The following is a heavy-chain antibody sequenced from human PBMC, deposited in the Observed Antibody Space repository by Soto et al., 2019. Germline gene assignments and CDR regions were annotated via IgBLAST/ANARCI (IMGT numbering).Heavy chain of an antibody. CDR3: EGGAAGG. D-gene: IGHD3-16*01. CDR2: IIPILGIA. Sequence: QVQLVQSGAEVKKPGSSVKVSCKASGGTFSSYTISWVRQAPGQGLEWMGRIIPILGIANYAQKFQGRVTITADKSTSRAGRELSSLRSEDPAVYYSEGGAAGGWGQGTLVTVSS. J-gene: IGHJ4*02. V-gene: IGHV1-69*02. CDR1: GGTFSSYT.